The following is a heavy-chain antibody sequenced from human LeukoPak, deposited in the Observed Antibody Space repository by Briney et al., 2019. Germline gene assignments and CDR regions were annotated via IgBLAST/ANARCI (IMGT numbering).Heavy chain of an antibody. CDR2: IGFDGSSK. J-gene: IGHJ4*02. CDR1: GFTFSSYG. V-gene: IGHV3-33*01. D-gene: IGHD6-13*01. Sequence: GGSLRLFCAASGFTFSSYGMHWVRQAPGKGLEWVALIGFDGSSKYYVDSVKGRFTISRDNSKNTLYLQMNSLRAEDTAVYYCARDRAGFFDYWGQGTLVTVSS. CDR3: ARDRAGFFDY.